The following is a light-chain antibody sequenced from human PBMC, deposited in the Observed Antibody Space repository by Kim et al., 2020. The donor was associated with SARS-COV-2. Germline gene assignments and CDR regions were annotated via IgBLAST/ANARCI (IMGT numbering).Light chain of an antibody. J-gene: IGLJ1*01. Sequence: GPSIPISCTGTSRDVVYYNSVSWYQQHPGKAPKLIIYDVSERASGVSDRFSGSQSGNTASLTISGLRAEDEADYYCSSHTTSSTYVFGSGTQLTVL. CDR1: SRDVVYYNS. V-gene: IGLV2-14*03. CDR3: SSHTTSSTYV. CDR2: DVS.